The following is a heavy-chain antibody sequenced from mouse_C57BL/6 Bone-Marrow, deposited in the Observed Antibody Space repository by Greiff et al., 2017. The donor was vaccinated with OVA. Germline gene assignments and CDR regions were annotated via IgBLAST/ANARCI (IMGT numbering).Heavy chain of an antibody. D-gene: IGHD5-1-1*01. CDR1: GYTSTSYW. CDR2: IDPSDSYT. J-gene: IGHJ3*01. CDR3: ARDHTSRGFAY. V-gene: IGHV1-50*01. Sequence: VQLQQPGAELVKPGASVKLSCKASGYTSTSYWMQWVKQRPGQGLEWIGEIDPSDSYTNYNQKFKGKATLTVDTSSSTAYMQLSSLTSEDSAVYYCARDHTSRGFAYWGQGTLVTVSA.